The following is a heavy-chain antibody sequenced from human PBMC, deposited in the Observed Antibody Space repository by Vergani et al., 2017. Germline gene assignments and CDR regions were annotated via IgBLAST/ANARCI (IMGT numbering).Heavy chain of an antibody. J-gene: IGHJ4*02. V-gene: IGHV1-69*02. Sequence: QVQLVQSGAEVKKPGSSVKVSCKASGSTFSSYTISWVRQAPGQGLEWMGRILHILGIANYAQKFQGRVTITADKSTSTAYMELSSLRSEDTAVYYCASLKATTSKNFDYWGQGTLVTVSS. CDR3: ASLKATTSKNFDY. CDR1: GSTFSSYT. D-gene: IGHD5-12*01. CDR2: ILHILGIA.